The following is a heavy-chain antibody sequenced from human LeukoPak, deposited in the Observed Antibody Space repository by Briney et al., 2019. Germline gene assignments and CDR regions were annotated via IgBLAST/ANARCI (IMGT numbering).Heavy chain of an antibody. CDR1: GYTFTGYY. Sequence: ASVKVSCEASGYTFTGYYMHWVRQAPGQGLEWMGWINPNSGGTNYAQKFQGRVTMTRDTSISTAYMELSRLRSDDTAVYYCARSSITMVRGALRVNWFDPWGQGTLVTVSS. CDR2: INPNSGGT. D-gene: IGHD3-10*01. J-gene: IGHJ5*02. V-gene: IGHV1-2*02. CDR3: ARSSITMVRGALRVNWFDP.